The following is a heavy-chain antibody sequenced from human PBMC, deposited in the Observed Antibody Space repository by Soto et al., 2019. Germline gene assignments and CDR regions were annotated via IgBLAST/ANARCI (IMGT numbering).Heavy chain of an antibody. J-gene: IGHJ4*02. CDR2: IKSKDDGGTT. D-gene: IGHD4-17*01. Sequence: GGSLRLSCAASGFTFSNAWMSWVRQAPGKGLEWLGRIKSKDDGGTTDDAAPAKGRFTISRDDSKNTLYLQMNSLKTEDTAVYYCARTEMTTLPNFAYWGQGTQVTVPQ. CDR3: ARTEMTTLPNFAY. CDR1: GFTFSNAW. V-gene: IGHV3-15*01.